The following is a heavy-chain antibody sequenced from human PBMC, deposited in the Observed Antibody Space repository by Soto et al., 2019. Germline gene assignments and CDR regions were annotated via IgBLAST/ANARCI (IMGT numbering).Heavy chain of an antibody. V-gene: IGHV4-31*03. CDR1: GGSISSGGYY. D-gene: IGHD4-17*01. CDR3: ARSPEATVTAFDY. J-gene: IGHJ4*02. Sequence: QVQLQESGPGLVKPSQTLSLTCTVSGGSISSGGYYWSWIRQHPGKGLEWIGYIYYSGSTYYNPSLKSRVTIPVDPSKTQFSLKLSSVTAADTAVYYCARSPEATVTAFDYWGQGTLVTVSS. CDR2: IYYSGST.